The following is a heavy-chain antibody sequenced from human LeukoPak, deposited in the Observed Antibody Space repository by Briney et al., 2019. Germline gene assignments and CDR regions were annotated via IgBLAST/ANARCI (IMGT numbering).Heavy chain of an antibody. CDR2: INHSGST. V-gene: IGHV4-38-2*02. D-gene: IGHD3-22*01. CDR3: ASGRGRQRYYYDSSRY. J-gene: IGHJ4*02. CDR1: GYSISSGYY. Sequence: PSETLSLTCTVSGYSISSGYYWSWIRQPPGKGLEWIGEINHSGSTNYNPSLKSRVTISVDTSKNQFSLKLSSVTAADTAVYYCASGRGRQRYYYDSSRYWGQGTLVTVSS.